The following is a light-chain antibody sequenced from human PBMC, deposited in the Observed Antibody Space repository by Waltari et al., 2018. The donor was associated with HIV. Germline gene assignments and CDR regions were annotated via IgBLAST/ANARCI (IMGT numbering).Light chain of an antibody. CDR1: QSVSTN. V-gene: IGKV3-15*01. CDR2: VSS. Sequence: EIVLTQSPDTLSVSPGERATLSCRASQSVSTNLAWYQQKPGQAPRLLIYVSSTRATGIPARFSGSGSGTEFTLTISSLQSEDLGVYYCQQYNSWPRTFGQGTKVEIK. J-gene: IGKJ1*01. CDR3: QQYNSWPRT.